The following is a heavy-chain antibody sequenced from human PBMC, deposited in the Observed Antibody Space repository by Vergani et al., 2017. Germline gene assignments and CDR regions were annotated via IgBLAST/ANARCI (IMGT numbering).Heavy chain of an antibody. CDR3: ARAAAAALDY. V-gene: IGHV4-61*02. J-gene: IGHJ4*02. CDR1: GGSISSGSYY. CDR2: ISTSGST. D-gene: IGHD6-13*01. Sequence: QVQLQESGPGLVKPSQTLSLTCTVSGGSISSGSYYWSWIRQPAGKGLEWIGRISTSGSTNYNPSLKSRVTISLDTSKNQFSLKLNSLTAADTAGYYCARAAAAALDYWGQGTLVTVSS.